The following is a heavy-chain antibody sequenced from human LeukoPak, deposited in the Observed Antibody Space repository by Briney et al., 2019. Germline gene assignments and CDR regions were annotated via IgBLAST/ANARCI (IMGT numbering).Heavy chain of an antibody. V-gene: IGHV4-39*02. Sequence: SETLSLTCTVSGGSISSSYYYWGVSRQPPGRVLWWVGSIYYSGSTYYTPCLKSRLTISVDTSKNHFSLKLRSVPAADTAVYYCARDHVLRYFDWLPYGMDVWGQGTTVTVSS. CDR2: IYYSGST. CDR3: ARDHVLRYFDWLPYGMDV. J-gene: IGHJ6*02. CDR1: GGSISSSYYY. D-gene: IGHD3-9*01.